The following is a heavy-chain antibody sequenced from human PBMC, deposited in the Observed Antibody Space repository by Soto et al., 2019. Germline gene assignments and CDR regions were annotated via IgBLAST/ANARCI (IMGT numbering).Heavy chain of an antibody. CDR3: AGTPYCSGGSCPPSYGMDV. Sequence: PSETLSLTCAVYGGSFSGYYWSWIRQPPGKGLEWIGEINHSGSTNYNPSLKSRVTISVDTSKNQFSLKLSSVTAADTAVYYCAGTPYCSGGSCPPSYGMDVWSQGTTVTVSS. CDR2: INHSGST. CDR1: GGSFSGYY. V-gene: IGHV4-34*01. J-gene: IGHJ6*02. D-gene: IGHD2-15*01.